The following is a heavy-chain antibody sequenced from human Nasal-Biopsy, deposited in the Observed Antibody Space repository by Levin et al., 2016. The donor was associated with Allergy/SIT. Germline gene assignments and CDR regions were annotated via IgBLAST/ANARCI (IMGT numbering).Heavy chain of an antibody. CDR1: GYTFTNFG. V-gene: IGHV1-18*01. D-gene: IGHD3-22*01. CDR3: ARDALGTVVPGTSFHYGLDI. Sequence: ASVKVSCKTSGYTFTNFGVSWIRQAPGQGLEWMGWVSPYSGNTNYAQEFQGRVSMTTDTSTSTVYMELRGLRSDDTAVYYCARDALGTVVPGTSFHYGLDIWGQGTTVIVSS. CDR2: VSPYSGNT. J-gene: IGHJ6*02.